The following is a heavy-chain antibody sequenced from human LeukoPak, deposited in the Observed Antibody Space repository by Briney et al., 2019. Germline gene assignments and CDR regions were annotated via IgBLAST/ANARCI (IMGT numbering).Heavy chain of an antibody. Sequence: GGSLRLSCAASGFTFSDYYMSWIRQAPGKGLEWVSYISSSGSTIYYADSVKGRFTISRDNAKNSLYLQMNSLRVEDTAVYYCARDDHELGYCSGSSCSAASAWGKGTTVTVSS. CDR2: ISSSGSTI. V-gene: IGHV3-11*04. CDR1: GFTFSDYY. D-gene: IGHD2-8*02. CDR3: ARDDHELGYCSGSSCSAASA. J-gene: IGHJ6*04.